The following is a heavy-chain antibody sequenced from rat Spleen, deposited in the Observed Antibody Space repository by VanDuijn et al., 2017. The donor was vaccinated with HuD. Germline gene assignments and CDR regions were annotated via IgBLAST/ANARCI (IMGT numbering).Heavy chain of an antibody. D-gene: IGHD1-8*01. CDR2: ISSSGGST. CDR1: GFTFSDYY. V-gene: IGHV5-20*01. CDR3: AKEGDGGYSSYPNWFAY. Sequence: EVQLVESDGGLVQPGRSLKLSCAASGFTFSDYYMAWVRQAPTKGLEWVASISSSGGSTYYRDSVKGRFTVSRDNAKSTLYLQMDSLRSEDTATYYCAKEGDGGYSSYPNWFAYWGQGTLVTVSS. J-gene: IGHJ3*01.